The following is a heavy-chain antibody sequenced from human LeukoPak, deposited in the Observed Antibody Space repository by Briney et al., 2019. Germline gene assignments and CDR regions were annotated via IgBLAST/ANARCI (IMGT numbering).Heavy chain of an antibody. D-gene: IGHD3-10*01. CDR3: ARTLHYGSMGRDAFDI. CDR1: GYTFTSYG. V-gene: IGHV1-18*01. CDR2: ISAYNGNT. J-gene: IGHJ3*02. Sequence: ASVKVSCKASGYTFTSYGISWVRQAPGQGLEWMGWISAYNGNTNYAQKLQGRVTMTTDTSTSTAYMELRSLRSDDTAVYYCARTLHYGSMGRDAFDIWGQGTMVTVSS.